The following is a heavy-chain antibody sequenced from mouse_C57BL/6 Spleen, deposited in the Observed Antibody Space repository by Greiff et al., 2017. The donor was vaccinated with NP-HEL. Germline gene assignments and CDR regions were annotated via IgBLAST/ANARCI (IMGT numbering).Heavy chain of an antibody. CDR3: ARNDDNYAYFDY. CDR2: IYPGDGDT. CDR1: GYAFSSYW. J-gene: IGHJ2*01. Sequence: QVQLKESGAELVKPGASVKISCKASGYAFSSYWMNWVKQRPGKGLEWIGQIYPGDGDTNYNGKFKGKATLTADKSSSTAYMQLSSLTSEDSAVYFCARNDDNYAYFDYWGQGTTLTVSS. V-gene: IGHV1-80*01. D-gene: IGHD2-3*01.